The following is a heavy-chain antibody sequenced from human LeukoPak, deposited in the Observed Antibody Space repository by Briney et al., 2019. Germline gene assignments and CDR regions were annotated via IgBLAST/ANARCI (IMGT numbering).Heavy chain of an antibody. CDR2: IYNDGTT. CDR3: ARDSFQTS. CDR1: AFTVSDNY. J-gene: IGHJ5*02. Sequence: GGSLRLSCVASAFTVSDNYMNWVRQAPGKGLEWLSIIYNDGTTYYADSVRGRFTISRDSSKSTIYLQMNSLRPEDTAVYYCARDSFQTSWGQGTLVTVSS. D-gene: IGHD3-16*02. V-gene: IGHV3-66*01.